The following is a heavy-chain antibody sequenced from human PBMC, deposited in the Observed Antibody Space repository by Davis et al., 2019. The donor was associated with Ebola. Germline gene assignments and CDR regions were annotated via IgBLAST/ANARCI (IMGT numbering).Heavy chain of an antibody. CDR1: GFTFSSYS. CDR2: ISSSSSYI. Sequence: GESLKISCAASGFTFSSYSMNWVRQAPGKGLEWVSSISSSSSYIYYADSVKGRFTISRDNAKNSLYLQMNSLRAEDTAVYYCARRRIVVVVAANDAFDIWGQGTMVTVSS. CDR3: ARRRIVVVVAANDAFDI. D-gene: IGHD2-15*01. V-gene: IGHV3-21*01. J-gene: IGHJ3*02.